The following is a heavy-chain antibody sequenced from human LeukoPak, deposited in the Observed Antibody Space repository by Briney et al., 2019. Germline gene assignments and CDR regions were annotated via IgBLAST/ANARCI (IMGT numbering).Heavy chain of an antibody. CDR3: ARDLRSPWTYHYYYMDV. J-gene: IGHJ6*03. Sequence: GGSLRLSCAASGFTFSSYSMNWVRQAPGKGLEGVSYISSSSSTIYYADSVKGRFTISRDNAKNSLYLQMNSLRAEDTAVYYCARDLRSPWTYHYYYMDVWGKGTTVTVSS. CDR1: GFTFSSYS. CDR2: ISSSSSTI. D-gene: IGHD3/OR15-3a*01. V-gene: IGHV3-48*01.